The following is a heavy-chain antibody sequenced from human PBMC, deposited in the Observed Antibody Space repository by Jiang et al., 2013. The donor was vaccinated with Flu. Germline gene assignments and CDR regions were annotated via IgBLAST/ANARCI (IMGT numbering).Heavy chain of an antibody. V-gene: IGHV4-61*02. CDR3: ARDRLSPDYSNSGYYFGMDV. J-gene: IGHJ6*02. CDR2: IYTRGTT. CDR1: GGSIDSLGSY. Sequence: GSGLVKPSQTLSLTRTVSGGSIDSLGSYWTWLRQPAGKGLEWIGRIYTRGTTEYNPSLKSRITISVDTSKNQFSLDLSSVTAADTAVYFCARDRLSPDYSNSGYYFGMDVWGQGTTVTVSS. D-gene: IGHD4-11*01.